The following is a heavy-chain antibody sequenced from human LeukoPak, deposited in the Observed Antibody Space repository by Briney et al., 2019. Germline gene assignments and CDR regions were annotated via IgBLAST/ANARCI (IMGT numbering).Heavy chain of an antibody. Sequence: ASVKVSCKASGYTFTSYGISWVRQAPGQGLEWMGWISAYNGNTNYAQKLQGRVTMTTDTSTSTAYMELRSLRSDDTAVYYCARDQNDYVWGSYRDKSYYFDYWGQGTLVTVSS. J-gene: IGHJ4*02. V-gene: IGHV1-18*01. CDR3: ARDQNDYVWGSYRDKSYYFDY. CDR1: GYTFTSYG. D-gene: IGHD3-16*02. CDR2: ISAYNGNT.